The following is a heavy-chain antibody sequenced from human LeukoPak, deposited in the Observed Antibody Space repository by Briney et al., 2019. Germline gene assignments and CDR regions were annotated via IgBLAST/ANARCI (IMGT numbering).Heavy chain of an antibody. CDR1: GGTISSYY. J-gene: IGHJ4*02. V-gene: IGHV4-4*09. CDR3: ARHALLGNYVPFDY. CDR2: IYTSGST. D-gene: IGHD1-7*01. Sequence: PSETLCLTCTVSGGTISSYYWSWIRQPPGKGLEWIGYIYTSGSTNYNPSLESRVTISVDTSKNQFSLKLSSVTAADTAVYYCARHALLGNYVPFDYWGQGTLVTVSS.